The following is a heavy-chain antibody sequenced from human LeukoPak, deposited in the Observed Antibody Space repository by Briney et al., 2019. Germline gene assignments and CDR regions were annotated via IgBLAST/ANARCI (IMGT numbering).Heavy chain of an antibody. CDR1: GYTFTGYY. V-gene: IGHV1-2*02. CDR2: INPNSGGT. D-gene: IGHD2-2*01. Sequence: ASVKVSCKASGYTFTGYYMHWVRQAPGQGLEWMGWINPNSGGTNYAQKFQGRVTMTRDTSISTAYMELSRLRSDDTTVYYCARAAGCSSTSCYPDYWGQGTLVTVSS. J-gene: IGHJ4*02. CDR3: ARAAGCSSTSCYPDY.